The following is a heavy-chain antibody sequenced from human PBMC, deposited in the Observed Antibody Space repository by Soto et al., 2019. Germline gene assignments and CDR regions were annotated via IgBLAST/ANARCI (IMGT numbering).Heavy chain of an antibody. CDR2: IHHSGST. V-gene: IGHV4-59*08. Sequence: PSETLSLTCTVSGGSISSYYWSWIRQPPGKGLEWIGYIHHSGSTYYNPSLKSRVTISVDTSKNQFSLKLSSVTAADTAVYYCARRGYSGYLYYFDYWGQGTLVTVSS. D-gene: IGHD5-12*01. CDR3: ARRGYSGYLYYFDY. J-gene: IGHJ4*02. CDR1: GGSISSYY.